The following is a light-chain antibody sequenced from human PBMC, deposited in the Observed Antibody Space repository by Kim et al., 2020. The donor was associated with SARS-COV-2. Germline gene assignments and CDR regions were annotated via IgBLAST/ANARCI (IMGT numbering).Light chain of an antibody. CDR1: NMGGLS. J-gene: IGLJ2*01. Sequence: APGKQATITGGEDNMGGLSVNWYQQKAGQAPVLGIHSDTDRPSGIPERVSGTNSGTAATLTISRVEAGDEADYYCQVWDSTSDHVIFGGGTQLTVL. CDR3: QVWDSTSDHVI. CDR2: SDT. V-gene: IGLV3-21*04.